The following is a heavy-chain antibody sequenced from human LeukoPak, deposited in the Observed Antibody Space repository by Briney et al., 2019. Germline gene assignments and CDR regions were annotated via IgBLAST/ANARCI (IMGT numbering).Heavy chain of an antibody. J-gene: IGHJ4*02. Sequence: ASVKVSCKSSGYTFNSYGITWVRQAPGQGLEWMGWIHTYNGNTNYAQKLQGRVTMTTDTSTSTAYMELRSLRSDDTAVYYCARVGGDSGRGWDPADYWGQGTLVTVSS. V-gene: IGHV1-18*01. CDR1: GYTFNSYG. CDR2: IHTYNGNT. CDR3: ARVGGDSGRGWDPADY. D-gene: IGHD4-17*01.